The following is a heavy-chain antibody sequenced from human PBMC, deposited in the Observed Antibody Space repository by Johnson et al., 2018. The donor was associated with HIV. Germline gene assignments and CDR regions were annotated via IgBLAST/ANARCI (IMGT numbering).Heavy chain of an antibody. CDR1: GFSFSTYW. CDR2: INSDGSNT. CDR3: ARDISYDSSASQGAFDI. D-gene: IGHD3-22*01. J-gene: IGHJ3*02. V-gene: IGHV3-74*01. Sequence: VQLVESGGGLVQPGGSLRLSCAASGFSFSTYWMHWVRQAPGKGLVWVSRINSDGSNTTYADSVKGRFPISRDNAKNTLYLQMNSLRAEDTALYYCARDISYDSSASQGAFDIWGQGTMVTVSS.